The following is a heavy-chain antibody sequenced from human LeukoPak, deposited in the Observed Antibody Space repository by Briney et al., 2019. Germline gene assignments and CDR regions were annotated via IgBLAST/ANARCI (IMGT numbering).Heavy chain of an antibody. V-gene: IGHV4-38-2*02. CDR2: IYHSGST. J-gene: IGHJ6*02. CDR1: GYSISSGYY. Sequence: SETLSLTCTVSGYSISSGYYWGWIRQPPGKGLEWIGSIYHSGSTYYNPSLKSRVTISVDTSKNQFSLKLSSVTAADTAVYYCARDRGVRYSSGWYGLSEDVWGQGTTVTVSS. D-gene: IGHD6-19*01. CDR3: ARDRGVRYSSGWYGLSEDV.